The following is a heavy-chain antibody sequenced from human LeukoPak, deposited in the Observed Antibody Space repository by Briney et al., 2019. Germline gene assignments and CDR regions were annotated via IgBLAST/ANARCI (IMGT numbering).Heavy chain of an antibody. D-gene: IGHD5-18*01. Sequence: SETLSLTCTVSGGSISSYYWSWIRQPAGKGLEWIGRIYTSGSTNYNPSLKSRVTMSVDTSKNQFSLKLSSVTAADTAVYYCARDHTAMVKFSSYWFDPWGQGTLVTVSS. V-gene: IGHV4-4*07. CDR2: IYTSGST. J-gene: IGHJ5*02. CDR3: ARDHTAMVKFSSYWFDP. CDR1: GGSISSYY.